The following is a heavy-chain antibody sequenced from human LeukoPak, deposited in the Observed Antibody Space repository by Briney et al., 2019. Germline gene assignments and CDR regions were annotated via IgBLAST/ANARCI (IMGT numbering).Heavy chain of an antibody. Sequence: GGSLRLSCAASGFTFSSYWMHWVRQAPGKGLVWVSRINSDGSSTSYADSVKGRFTISRDNAKNTLYLQMNSLRAEDTAVYYCASRSYLNFLRFLEWLLYLGPYFDYWGQGTLVTVSS. D-gene: IGHD3-3*01. CDR2: INSDGSST. CDR3: ASRSYLNFLRFLEWLLYLGPYFDY. V-gene: IGHV3-74*01. CDR1: GFTFSSYW. J-gene: IGHJ4*02.